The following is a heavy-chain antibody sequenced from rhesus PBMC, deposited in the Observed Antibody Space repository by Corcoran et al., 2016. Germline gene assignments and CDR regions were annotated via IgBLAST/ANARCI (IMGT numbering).Heavy chain of an antibody. CDR2: INSKADGGTA. D-gene: IGHD3-3*01. Sequence: VQLVESGGGLVQPGGSLRSSCAASGVTFSKVWLNWVRQALGKGLVWVARINSKADGGTADYAASVKGRFTISRDDSKNTLYLQMNSLKTEDTAVYYCTSIPHYFDYWGQGVLVTVSS. J-gene: IGHJ4*01. CDR1: GVTFSKVW. CDR3: TSIPHYFDY. V-gene: IGHV3-30*01.